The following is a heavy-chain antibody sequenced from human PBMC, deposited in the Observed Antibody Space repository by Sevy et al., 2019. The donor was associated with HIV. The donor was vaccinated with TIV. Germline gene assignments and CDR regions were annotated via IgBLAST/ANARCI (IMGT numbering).Heavy chain of an antibody. V-gene: IGHV4-39*01. CDR1: GGSISSSSYY. Sequence: SETLSLTCTVSGGSISSSSYYWGWIRQPPGKGLEWIGSIYYSGSTYYNQSLKSRVTISVDTSKNQFSLKLSSVAAADTAVYYCARHHPYYDYVWGSYSEGNAFDIWGQGTMVTVSS. CDR3: ARHHPYYDYVWGSYSEGNAFDI. J-gene: IGHJ3*02. CDR2: IYYSGST. D-gene: IGHD3-16*01.